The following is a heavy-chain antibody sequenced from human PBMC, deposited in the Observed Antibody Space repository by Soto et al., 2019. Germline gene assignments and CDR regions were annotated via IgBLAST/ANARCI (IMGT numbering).Heavy chain of an antibody. CDR1: GGSISSYY. Sequence: PSETLSLTCTVSGGSISSYYWSWIRQPPGKGLEWIGYIYYSGSTNYNPSLKSRVTISVDTSKNQFSLKLSSVTAADTAVYYCARLPAAMLGWFDPWGQGTLVTVSS. CDR2: IYYSGST. J-gene: IGHJ5*02. CDR3: ARLPAAMLGWFDP. V-gene: IGHV4-59*08. D-gene: IGHD2-2*01.